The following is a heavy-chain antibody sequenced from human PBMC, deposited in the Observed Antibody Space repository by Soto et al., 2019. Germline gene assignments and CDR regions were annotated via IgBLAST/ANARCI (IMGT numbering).Heavy chain of an antibody. J-gene: IGHJ6*02. CDR1: GYTFTSDG. CDR3: ARDNYDFWSCSPWGYYYYYGMAV. V-gene: IGHV1-18*01. CDR2: ISAYNGNT. D-gene: IGHD3-3*01. Sequence: QVQLVQSGAEVKKPGASVKVSCKASGYTFTSDGISWVRQAPGQGLECLGWISAYNGNTNYAQKLQGRVTMTTGTSTRTAYMELRSLRSDDPAVYYCARDNYDFWSCSPWGYYYYYGMAVWGQGTTVTVSS.